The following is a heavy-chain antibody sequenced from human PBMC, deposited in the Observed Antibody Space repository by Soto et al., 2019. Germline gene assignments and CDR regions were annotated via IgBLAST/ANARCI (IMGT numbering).Heavy chain of an antibody. CDR3: AKDPRVPYYDSGSSSY. J-gene: IGHJ4*02. CDR1: GFTFSNYA. Sequence: EVQLLESGGGLVQSGGSLRLSCAASGFTFSNYAMSWVRQAPGKGLEWVSAISGSGGSTYYADSVKGRFTISRDNSNNTLYLQMNSLRAEDTAVYYCAKDPRVPYYDSGSSSYWGQGTLVTVSS. V-gene: IGHV3-23*01. CDR2: ISGSGGST. D-gene: IGHD3-10*01.